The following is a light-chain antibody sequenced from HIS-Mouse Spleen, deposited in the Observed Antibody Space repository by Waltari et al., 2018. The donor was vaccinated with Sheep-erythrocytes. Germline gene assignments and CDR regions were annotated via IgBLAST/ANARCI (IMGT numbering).Light chain of an antibody. CDR2: EGS. CDR3: CSYAGSSTPWV. Sequence: QSALTQPASVSGSPGQSITISCTGTSSDVGSYNLVSWYQQHPGKAPKLMIYEGSKRPSGVSNRFPGSKSGNTASLTISVLQAEDEADYYCCSYAGSSTPWVFGGGTKLTVL. V-gene: IGLV2-23*01. CDR1: SSDVGSYNL. J-gene: IGLJ3*02.